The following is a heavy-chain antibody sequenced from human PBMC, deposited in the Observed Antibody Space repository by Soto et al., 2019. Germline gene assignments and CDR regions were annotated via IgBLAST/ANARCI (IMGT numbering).Heavy chain of an antibody. V-gene: IGHV3-23*01. CDR1: GFTFSSYA. D-gene: IGHD2-15*01. CDR2: ISGSGSST. J-gene: IGHJ1*01. CDR3: AKGPYCSGGSCYPEYFQH. Sequence: EVQLLESGGGLVQPGGSLRLSCAASGFTFSSYAMSWVRQAPGKGLEWVSAISGSGSSTYYADSVKGRFTISRDNSKNTLYLQMNSLRAEDTAVYYCAKGPYCSGGSCYPEYFQHWGQGTLVTVSS.